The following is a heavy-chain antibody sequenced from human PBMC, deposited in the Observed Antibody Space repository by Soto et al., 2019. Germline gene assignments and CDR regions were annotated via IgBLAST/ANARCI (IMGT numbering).Heavy chain of an antibody. CDR2: ITADGGT. Sequence: PGGSLRLSCDGSGFTVSSHSMTWIHQAPGKGPEWVSTITADGGTYYADSVKGRFAMSRDTSESTLYLQMNSLGAEDTAAYYCAPHVSCSGGSCQYDAFAIRGQGTMVTVSS. CDR3: APHVSCSGGSCQYDAFAI. CDR1: GFTVSSHS. D-gene: IGHD2-15*01. V-gene: IGHV3-23*01. J-gene: IGHJ3*02.